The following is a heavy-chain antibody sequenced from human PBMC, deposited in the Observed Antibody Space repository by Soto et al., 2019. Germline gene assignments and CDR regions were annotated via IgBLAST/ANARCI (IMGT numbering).Heavy chain of an antibody. D-gene: IGHD5-12*01. Sequence: EEQLVESGGGLVQPGGSLRLSCAPSGFTFRSSWMNWVRQAPGRGLEWVANIDPDGTATYYVDSVKGRFTISRDNAATSLYLQMTSLTVEDTAFYSCPRVSLLPVASYWGQGTLVTVS. CDR2: IDPDGTAT. CDR3: PRVSLLPVASY. CDR1: GFTFRSSW. J-gene: IGHJ4*02. V-gene: IGHV3-7*01.